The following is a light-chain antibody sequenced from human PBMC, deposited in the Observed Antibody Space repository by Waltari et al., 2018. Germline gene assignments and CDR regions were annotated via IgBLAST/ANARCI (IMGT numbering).Light chain of an antibody. CDR2: KDT. Sequence: SYELTQPSSVSVSPGQTARITCSGDLLANKYARWFQQKAGQAPTLLIYKDTERSSGIPERFSGSTSGTTVTLTISGAQVEDEADYYCFSVTDNNWVFGGGTKMTVL. V-gene: IGLV3-27*01. CDR3: FSVTDNNWV. CDR1: LLANKY. J-gene: IGLJ3*02.